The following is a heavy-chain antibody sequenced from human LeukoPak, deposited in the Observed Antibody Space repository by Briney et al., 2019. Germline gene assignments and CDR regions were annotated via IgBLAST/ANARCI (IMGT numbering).Heavy chain of an antibody. CDR2: IYYSGGT. V-gene: IGHV4-59*08. CDR3: AAYDILTGYDSFDY. CDR1: GGSISSYY. J-gene: IGHJ4*02. D-gene: IGHD3-9*01. Sequence: PSETLSLTCTVSGGSISSYYWNWFRQPPGKGLEWIGDIYYSGGTNYNPSLKSRVTMSVDTSKNQFSLKLSSVTAADTAVYYCAAYDILTGYDSFDYWGQGTLVTVSS.